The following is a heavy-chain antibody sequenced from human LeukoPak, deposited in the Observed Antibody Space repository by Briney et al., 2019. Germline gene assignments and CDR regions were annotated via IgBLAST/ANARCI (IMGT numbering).Heavy chain of an antibody. Sequence: GGSLRLSCAASGFTFSSYAMSWVRQAPGKGLEWVSAISGSGGSTYYADSVKGRFTISRDNSKNTLYLQMNSLRAEDTAVYYCAKDHQYYYDSSGSYYDNWFDPWGQGTLVTVSS. CDR2: ISGSGGST. CDR1: GFTFSSYA. J-gene: IGHJ5*02. CDR3: AKDHQYYYDSSGSYYDNWFDP. V-gene: IGHV3-23*01. D-gene: IGHD3-22*01.